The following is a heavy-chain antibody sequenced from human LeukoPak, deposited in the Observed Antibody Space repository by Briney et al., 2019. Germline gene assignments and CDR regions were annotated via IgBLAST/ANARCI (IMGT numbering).Heavy chain of an antibody. CDR3: ARGKGFYYYGMDV. CDR2: ISGSGGST. V-gene: IGHV3-23*01. Sequence: PGGSLRLSCAASGFTFSSYAMSWVRQAPGKGLEWVSAISGSGGSTYYADSVKGRFTISRDNSKNTLYLQMNSLRAEDTAVYYCARGKGFYYYGMDVWGQGTTVAVSS. J-gene: IGHJ6*02. CDR1: GFTFSSYA.